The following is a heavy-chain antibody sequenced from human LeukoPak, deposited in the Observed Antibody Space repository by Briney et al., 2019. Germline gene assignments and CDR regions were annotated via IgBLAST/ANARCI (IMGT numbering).Heavy chain of an antibody. CDR2: IYYSGST. J-gene: IGHJ5*02. CDR1: GGSISSYY. V-gene: IGHV4-59*12. CDR3: AREEDESIAALRP. D-gene: IGHD6-6*01. Sequence: PSETLSLTCTVSGGSISSYYWSWIRQPPGKGLEWIGYIYYSGSTNYNPSLKSRVTISVDTSKNQFSLKLSSVTAADTAVYYCAREEDESIAALRPWGQGTLVTVSS.